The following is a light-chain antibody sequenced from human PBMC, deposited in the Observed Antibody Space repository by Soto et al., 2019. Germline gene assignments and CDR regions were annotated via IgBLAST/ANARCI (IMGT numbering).Light chain of an antibody. J-gene: IGKJ5*01. CDR3: QQYKNWPL. V-gene: IGKV3-15*01. Sequence: EILITQSPATLSVSPGERGTLSCRTSHSVNSHVAWYQQKPGRAPRLLLYGASTRATGIPVRFSGSGFGTEFTLTISSLQSEDFAVYYCQQYKNWPLFGQGTRLEIK. CDR2: GAS. CDR1: HSVNSH.